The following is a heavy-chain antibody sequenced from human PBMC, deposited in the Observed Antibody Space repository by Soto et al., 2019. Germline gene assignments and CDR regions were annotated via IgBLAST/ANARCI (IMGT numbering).Heavy chain of an antibody. CDR3: AKGSAGSYGSGRNDAFDI. D-gene: IGHD3-10*01. J-gene: IGHJ3*02. V-gene: IGHV3-23*01. CDR1: GFTFSSYA. CDR2: ISGSGGST. Sequence: EVQLLESGGGLVQPGGSLRLSCAASGFTFSSYAMSWVRQAPGKGLEWVSAISGSGGSTYYADSVKGRFTISRDNSKNTLYLQMNSLRAEDTAVYYCAKGSAGSYGSGRNDAFDIWGQGTMVTVSS.